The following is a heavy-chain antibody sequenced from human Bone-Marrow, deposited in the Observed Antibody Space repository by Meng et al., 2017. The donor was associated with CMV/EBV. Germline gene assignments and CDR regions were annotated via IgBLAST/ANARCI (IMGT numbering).Heavy chain of an antibody. D-gene: IGHD3-3*01. CDR1: GFIFNTYG. Sequence: GESLKISCAASGFIFNTYGVHWVRQVPGKGLEWVSFIRWDGSDKFYGESLKGRFTVSRDNSKNTMYLQMTGLRAEDTAVYFCAKALSNYDFWSGSASWGQGTVVTVSS. J-gene: IGHJ5*02. CDR3: AKALSNYDFWSGSAS. CDR2: IRWDGSDK. V-gene: IGHV3-30*02.